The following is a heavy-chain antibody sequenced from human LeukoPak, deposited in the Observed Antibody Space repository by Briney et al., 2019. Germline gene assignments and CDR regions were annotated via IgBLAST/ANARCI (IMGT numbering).Heavy chain of an antibody. CDR1: GGSFSGYY. V-gene: IGHV4-34*01. J-gene: IGHJ4*02. D-gene: IGHD1-26*01. Sequence: SETLSLTCAVYGGSFSGYYWSWIRQPPGKGLEWIGEINHSGSTNYNPSLKSRVTISVDTSKNQFSLKLSSVTAADTAVYYCARRDSGSYVEYWGQGTLVTVSS. CDR3: ARRDSGSYVEY. CDR2: INHSGST.